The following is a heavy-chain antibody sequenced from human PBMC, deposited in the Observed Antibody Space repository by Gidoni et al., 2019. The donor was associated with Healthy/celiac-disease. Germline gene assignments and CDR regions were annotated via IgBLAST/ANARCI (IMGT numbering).Heavy chain of an antibody. CDR3: ARDPRIAAAGTDYYYYYGMDV. Sequence: EVQLVESGGGLVQPGGSLRLSCAASGFTVSSNYMSGVRQAPGKGLEWVSVIYSGGSTYYADSVKGRFTISRDNSKNTLYLQMNSLRAEDTAVYYCARDPRIAAAGTDYYYYYGMDVWGQGTTVTVSS. CDR2: IYSGGST. D-gene: IGHD6-13*01. V-gene: IGHV3-66*02. J-gene: IGHJ6*02. CDR1: GFTVSSNY.